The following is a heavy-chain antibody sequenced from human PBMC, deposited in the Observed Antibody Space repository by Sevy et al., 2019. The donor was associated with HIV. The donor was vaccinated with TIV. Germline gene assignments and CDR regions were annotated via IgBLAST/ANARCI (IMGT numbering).Heavy chain of an antibody. CDR2: IYYSRST. CDR3: ARESYDILPGSRGMDV. CDR1: GGSISSYY. Sequence: SETRSLTCTVSGGSISSYYWSWIRQPPGKRLEWIGYIYYSRSTNYNPSLKSRVTISVDTSKNQFSLKLRSVTAADTAVYYCARESYDILPGSRGMDVWGQGTTVTVSS. J-gene: IGHJ6*02. V-gene: IGHV4-59*01. D-gene: IGHD3-9*01.